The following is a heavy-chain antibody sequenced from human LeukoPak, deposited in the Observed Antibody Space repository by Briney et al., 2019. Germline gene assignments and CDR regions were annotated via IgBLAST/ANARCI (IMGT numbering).Heavy chain of an antibody. J-gene: IGHJ4*02. Sequence: GGSLRLSCAASGFTFSSYAMHWVSQAPGKGLEWVAVISYDGSNKYYADSVKGRFTISRDNSKNALYLQMNSLRAEDTAVYYCAREGYGYFQTRAGFDYWGQGTLVTGSS. CDR2: ISYDGSNK. D-gene: IGHD5-12*01. CDR1: GFTFSSYA. CDR3: AREGYGYFQTRAGFDY. V-gene: IGHV3-30*04.